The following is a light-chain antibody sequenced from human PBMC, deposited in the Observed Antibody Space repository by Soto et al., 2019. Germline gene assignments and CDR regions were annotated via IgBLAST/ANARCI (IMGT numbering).Light chain of an antibody. CDR3: HQHFDWPLT. CDR2: EAS. Sequence: DILLTQSPATLSLSPGESATLSCRASRTIRSSLAWYQQKPGQPPRLLIYEASNRATGIPARFSGRGFGADFTLTISSLDPEDFALYYCHQHFDWPLTFGGGTKVDIK. CDR1: RTIRSS. J-gene: IGKJ4*01. V-gene: IGKV3-11*01.